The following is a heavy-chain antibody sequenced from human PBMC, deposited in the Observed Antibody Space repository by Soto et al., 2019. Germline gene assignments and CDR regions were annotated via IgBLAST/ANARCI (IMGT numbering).Heavy chain of an antibody. CDR2: IFYLESS. D-gene: IGHD3-3*02. CDR3: ARHSLALRKNNWFDP. Sequence: ASETLSLTCTVSGDSIISSDSYWGWVRQPPGKGLEWIGSIFYLESSYYNPSLKSRVTMSVDTSKNQFSLRLRSVTAADTALYFCARHSLALRKNNWFDPWGQGIMVTVSS. J-gene: IGHJ5*02. CDR1: GDSIISSDSY. V-gene: IGHV4-39*01.